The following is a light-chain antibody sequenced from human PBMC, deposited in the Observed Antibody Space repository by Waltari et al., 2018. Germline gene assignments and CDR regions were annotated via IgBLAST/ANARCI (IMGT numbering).Light chain of an antibody. V-gene: IGLV2-14*03. J-gene: IGLJ2*01. Sequence: QSALTQPASVSGSPGQSITISCTGSSSVVGGADSVSWYEDHPGQAPKVIIYDANKRPSGVSDRFSGSKSGNTASLTISGLQAEDEATFYCSSQSTKNGVIFGGGTKVTVL. CDR1: SSVVGGADS. CDR2: DAN. CDR3: SSQSTKNGVI.